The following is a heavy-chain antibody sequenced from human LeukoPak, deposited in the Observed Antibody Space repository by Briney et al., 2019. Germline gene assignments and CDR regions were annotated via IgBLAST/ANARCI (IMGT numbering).Heavy chain of an antibody. CDR2: ISGSGGSGST. V-gene: IGHV3-23*01. CDR1: GFTFSTYG. D-gene: IGHD2-21*01. Sequence: PGGSLRLSCAASGFTFSTYGMSWVRQVPGKGLEWVSAISGSGGSGSTYYADSVRGRFTISRDNSKNTLYLQMNSLRAEDAAVYFCAKAPVTSCRGAYCYPFDSWGQGTLVTVSS. CDR3: AKAPVTSCRGAYCYPFDS. J-gene: IGHJ4*02.